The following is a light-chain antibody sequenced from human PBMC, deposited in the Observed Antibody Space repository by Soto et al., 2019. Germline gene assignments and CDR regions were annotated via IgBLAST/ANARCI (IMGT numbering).Light chain of an antibody. CDR1: QTISSF. CDR2: VAS. CDR3: QQTYSTIVT. J-gene: IGKJ4*01. V-gene: IGKV1-39*01. Sequence: DIQMTQSPSSLSASIGDRVTITCRASQTISSFLNWYQQRPGTAPKLLIHVASSLQTGVPSRFSGSGSGTDFSLTISNLQPEDSAIYFCQQTYSTIVTFGGGTKVEI.